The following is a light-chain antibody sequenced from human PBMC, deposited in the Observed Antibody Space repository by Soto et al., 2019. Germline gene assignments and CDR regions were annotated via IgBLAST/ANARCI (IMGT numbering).Light chain of an antibody. Sequence: ILVTQSPGTLSLSPGEMATLSCVASQSISSSYLAWYQQNPGQAPRLLIYGASSRATGIPDRFSGSGSGTDFTLTISRLEPEDFAVYYCQQYGSSRTFGQGTKVDIK. CDR3: QQYGSSRT. CDR1: QSISSSY. CDR2: GAS. V-gene: IGKV3-20*01. J-gene: IGKJ1*01.